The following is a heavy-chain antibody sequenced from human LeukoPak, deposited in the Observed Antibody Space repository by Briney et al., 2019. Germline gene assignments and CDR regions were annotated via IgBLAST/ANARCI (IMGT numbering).Heavy chain of an antibody. Sequence: GESLKISCKGSGYRFTNYHIGWVRQMPGKGLEWMGIIYPADSDTRYKPTFRGQVTISVDKSINTAYLQWSSLKASDTAMYYCTRLISRGSDYNYVDDWGQGTLITVSS. CDR1: GYRFTNYH. J-gene: IGHJ4*02. CDR3: TRLISRGSDYNYVDD. CDR2: IYPADSDT. D-gene: IGHD5-24*01. V-gene: IGHV5-51*01.